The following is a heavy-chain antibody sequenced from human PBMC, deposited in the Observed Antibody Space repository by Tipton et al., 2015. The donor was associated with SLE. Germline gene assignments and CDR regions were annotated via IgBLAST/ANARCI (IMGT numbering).Heavy chain of an antibody. V-gene: IGHV4-31*11. CDR3: ARVRGGSTVDY. Sequence: TLSLTCAVYGGSFSTGGFYWSWIRQFPGKGLEWIGYIHYSRSTYYNPSLESRLTMSIDTSKNQFSLKLTSVTAADTAVYYCARVRGGSTVDYWGQGTLVTVSS. J-gene: IGHJ4*02. CDR2: IHYSRST. CDR1: GGSFSTGGFY. D-gene: IGHD3-10*01.